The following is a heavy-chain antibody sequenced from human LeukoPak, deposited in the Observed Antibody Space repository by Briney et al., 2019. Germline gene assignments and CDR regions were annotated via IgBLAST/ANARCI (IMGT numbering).Heavy chain of an antibody. D-gene: IGHD3-3*01. Sequence: SETLSLTCTVSGGSISSYYWSWIRQPPGKGLEWIGYIYYSGSTNYNPSLKSRVTISVDTSKNQFSLKLSSVTAADTAVYYCARATRTIFGVVPTLFDYWGQGTLVTVSS. J-gene: IGHJ4*02. CDR3: ARATRTIFGVVPTLFDY. V-gene: IGHV4-59*01. CDR2: IYYSGST. CDR1: GGSISSYY.